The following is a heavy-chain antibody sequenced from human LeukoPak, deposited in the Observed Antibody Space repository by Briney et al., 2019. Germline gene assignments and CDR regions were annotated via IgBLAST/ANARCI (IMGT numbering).Heavy chain of an antibody. CDR3: ASPDDYGDYAPRKH. CDR2: IKQDGSEK. D-gene: IGHD4-17*01. V-gene: IGHV3-7*01. J-gene: IGHJ4*02. Sequence: PGGSLRLSCAASGFTFSSYWMSWVRQAPGKGLEWVANIKQDGSEKYYVDSVKGRFTISRDNAKNSLYLQMNSLRAEDTAVYYCASPDDYGDYAPRKHWGQGTLVTVSS. CDR1: GFTFSSYW.